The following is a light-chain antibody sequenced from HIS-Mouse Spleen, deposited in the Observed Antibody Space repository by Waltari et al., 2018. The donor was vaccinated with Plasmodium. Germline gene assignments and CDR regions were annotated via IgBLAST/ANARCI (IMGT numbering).Light chain of an antibody. CDR2: GAS. V-gene: IGKV3-15*01. J-gene: IGKJ1*01. CDR1: QSVSSN. Sequence: EIVMTQSPATLSVSPGEQASLSCRASQSVSSNLAWYQQKPGQAPRLLIYGASTRATGIPARFSGSGSGTEFTLTISSMQSEDFAVYYCQQYNNWPPRTFGQGTKVEIK. CDR3: QQYNNWPPRT.